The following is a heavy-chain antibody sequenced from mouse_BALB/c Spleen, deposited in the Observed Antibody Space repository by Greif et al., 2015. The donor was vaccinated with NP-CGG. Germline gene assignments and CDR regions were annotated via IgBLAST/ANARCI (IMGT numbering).Heavy chain of an antibody. D-gene: IGHD1-2*01. CDR3: ARGDGYDWFAY. CDR2: INPSNGGT. CDR1: GYTFTSYW. V-gene: IGHV1S81*02. J-gene: IGHJ3*01. Sequence: QVHVKQSGAELVRPGVSVKLSCRASGYTFTSYWMHWIKQRPEQGLERIGEINPSNGGTNYNEKFKSKATLTVDKSSSTAYMQLSSLTSEDSAVYYCARGDGYDWFAYWGQGTLVTVSA.